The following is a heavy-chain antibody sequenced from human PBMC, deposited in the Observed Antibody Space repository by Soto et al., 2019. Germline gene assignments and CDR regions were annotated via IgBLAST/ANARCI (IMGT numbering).Heavy chain of an antibody. CDR2: ISTSSSTI. CDR3: ARDLAFYASGSNDAFDV. V-gene: IGHV3-48*02. CDR1: VFTFSSYS. D-gene: IGHD3-10*01. Sequence: GGSVRLSCASSVFTFSSYSMNCVRHSPGKWLEWVSYISSSSASYISTSSSTIYYADSVEGRFTISRDNAKNSLYLQMDSLRDEDTAVYYCARDLAFYASGSNDAFDVWGQATMVNVS. J-gene: IGHJ3*01.